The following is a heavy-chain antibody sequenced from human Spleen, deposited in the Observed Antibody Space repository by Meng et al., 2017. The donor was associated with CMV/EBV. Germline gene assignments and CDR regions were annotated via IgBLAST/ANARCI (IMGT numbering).Heavy chain of an antibody. V-gene: IGHV3-48*03. Sequence: GGSLRLSCAASGFTFSNYEMNWVRQAPGKGLEWVAYIGGSGTTIYYADSVKGRFTISRDNAENSLYPQMNNLRVEDTAVYYCARHAYYDFWSGYSNYGMDVWGQGITVTVSS. CDR3: ARHAYYDFWSGYSNYGMDV. J-gene: IGHJ6*02. CDR1: GFTFSNYE. D-gene: IGHD3-3*01. CDR2: IGGSGTTI.